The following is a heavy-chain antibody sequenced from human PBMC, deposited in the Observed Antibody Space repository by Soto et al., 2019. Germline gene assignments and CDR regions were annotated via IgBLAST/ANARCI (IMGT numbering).Heavy chain of an antibody. J-gene: IGHJ4*02. CDR1: GGSFSGYY. Sequence: PSETLSLTCAVDGGSFSGYYWSWTRQPPGKGLEWIGEINHSGSTNYNPSLKSRVTISVDTSKNQFSLKLSSVTAADTAVYYCARGRGIITSQNIVTHFDYWGQGTLVTVSS. V-gene: IGHV4-34*01. CDR2: INHSGST. CDR3: ARGRGIITSQNIVTHFDY. D-gene: IGHD1-20*01.